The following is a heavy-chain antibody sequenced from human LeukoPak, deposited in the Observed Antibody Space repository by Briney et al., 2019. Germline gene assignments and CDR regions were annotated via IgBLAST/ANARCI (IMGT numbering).Heavy chain of an antibody. J-gene: IGHJ6*03. CDR2: INHRGST. CDR3: ASSIVVVPAARYYYMDV. D-gene: IGHD2-2*01. CDR1: GGSFSGYY. V-gene: IGHV4-34*01. Sequence: SETLSLTCALYGGSFSGYYWSWIRQPPGKGLQWIGEINHRGSTNYNPSLKSRVTISVDTSKNQFSLKLSSVTAADTAVYYCASSIVVVPAARYYYMDVWGKGTTVTVSS.